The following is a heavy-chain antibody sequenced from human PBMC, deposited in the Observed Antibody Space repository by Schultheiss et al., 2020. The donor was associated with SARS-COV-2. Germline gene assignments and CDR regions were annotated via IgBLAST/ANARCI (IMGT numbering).Heavy chain of an antibody. V-gene: IGHV3-23*01. CDR1: GFTFSSYA. Sequence: GGSLRLSCAASGFTFSSYAMSWVRQAPGKGLEWVSAISGSGGSTYYADSVKGRFTFSRDNSKNTLYLQMNSLRAEDTAVYYCAKCQSRYYYDSSGYDPGGQGTLVTVSS. J-gene: IGHJ5*02. CDR2: ISGSGGST. CDR3: AKCQSRYYYDSSGYDP. D-gene: IGHD3-22*01.